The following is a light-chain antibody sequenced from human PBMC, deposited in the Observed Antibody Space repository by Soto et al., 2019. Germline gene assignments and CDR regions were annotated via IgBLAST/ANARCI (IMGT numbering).Light chain of an antibody. CDR1: QSVRGSY. CDR2: GAS. Sequence: EIVLTQSPGTLSLSPGERATLSCRASQSVRGSYLAWYQRSPGQAPRLLIQGASSRATGIPDRFTGSGSGTDFTLTINRLEPEDFAVYYCQQYGGMWTSGQGGKVDIK. J-gene: IGKJ1*01. V-gene: IGKV3-20*01. CDR3: QQYGGMWT.